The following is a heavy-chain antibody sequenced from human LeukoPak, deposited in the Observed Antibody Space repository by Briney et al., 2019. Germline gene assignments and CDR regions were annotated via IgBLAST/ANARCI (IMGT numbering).Heavy chain of an antibody. V-gene: IGHV3-15*01. CDR1: GFTFSNAW. CDR3: TTAHGDLDFDY. CDR2: IKSKTDGGTT. D-gene: IGHD4-17*01. J-gene: IGHJ4*02. Sequence: GGSLRLSCAASGFTFSNAWMSWVRQAPGKGLEWVGRIKSKTDGGTTDYAAPVKGRFAISRDDSKNTLYLQMNSLKTEDTAVYYCTTAHGDLDFDYWGQGTLVTVSS.